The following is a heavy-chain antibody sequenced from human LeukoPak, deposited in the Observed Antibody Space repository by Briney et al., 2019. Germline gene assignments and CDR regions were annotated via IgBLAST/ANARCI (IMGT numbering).Heavy chain of an antibody. CDR3: ARDNIWAFDI. Sequence: GGSLRLSCEASGFNSFNFPMNWVRKAPGRGLEWVSHIRSDGTITYADSVKGRSTISRDDAKTSVYLQLNSLRDEDTAIYYCARDNIWAFDIWGQGTMVTVSS. J-gene: IGHJ3*02. CDR2: IRSDGTI. CDR1: GFNSFNFP. V-gene: IGHV3-69-1*01. D-gene: IGHD2/OR15-2a*01.